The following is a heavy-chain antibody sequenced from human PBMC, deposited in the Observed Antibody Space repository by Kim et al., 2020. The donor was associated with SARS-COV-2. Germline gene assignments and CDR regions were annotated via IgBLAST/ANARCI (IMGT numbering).Heavy chain of an antibody. D-gene: IGHD6-13*01. J-gene: IGHJ3*02. CDR3: ARDGHIAAAGRDALDI. CDR2: VYSGGST. V-gene: IGHV3-53*01. CDR1: GFTVSSNY. Sequence: GGSLRLSCATSGFTVSSNYMSWVRQAPGKGLEWVSVVYSGGSTYYADSVKGRFTISRDNSKNTLYLQMNSLRAEDTAVYYCARDGHIAAAGRDALDIWGQGTMVTVSS.